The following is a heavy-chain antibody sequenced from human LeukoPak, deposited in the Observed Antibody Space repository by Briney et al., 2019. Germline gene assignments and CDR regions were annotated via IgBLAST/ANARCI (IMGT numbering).Heavy chain of an antibody. D-gene: IGHD3-10*01. CDR1: SASISSGKW. J-gene: IGHJ4*02. CDR2: IYHSGST. CDR3: ASPYGSGTNLFDY. Sequence: SGTLSLTCAVSSASISSGKWWSWVRQPPGKGLEWIGEIYHSGSTNYNPSLKSRVTISVDTSKNQFSLKLSSVTAADTAVYYCASPYGSGTNLFDYWGQGTLVTVSS. V-gene: IGHV4-4*02.